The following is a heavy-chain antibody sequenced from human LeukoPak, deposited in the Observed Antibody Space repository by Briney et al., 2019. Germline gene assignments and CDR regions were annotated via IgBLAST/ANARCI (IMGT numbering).Heavy chain of an antibody. CDR1: GFTFDDYG. D-gene: IGHD5-24*01. V-gene: IGHV3-21*01. CDR3: ARDPKGWLQLGFDY. J-gene: IGHJ4*02. CDR2: ISSSSSYI. Sequence: GGSLRLSCAASGFTFDDYGMSWVRQAPGKGLEWVSSISSSSSYIYYADSVKGRFTISRDNAKNSLYLQMNSLRAEDTAVYYCARDPKGWLQLGFDYWGQGTLVTVSS.